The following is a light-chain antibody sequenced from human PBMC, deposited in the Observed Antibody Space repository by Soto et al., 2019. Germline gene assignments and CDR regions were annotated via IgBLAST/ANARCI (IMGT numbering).Light chain of an antibody. CDR3: QQTYRIPPT. CDR1: QSINSY. Sequence: DIKMTQSPSSLSASIGNRVTNTCRASQSINSYLNWYQQKPGKAPNLLIYAASSLQSGVPPRFSGSGSGTGFTLTISSLQAEDFALYYCQQTYRIPPTFGQGTRLEI. V-gene: IGKV1-39*01. J-gene: IGKJ5*01. CDR2: AAS.